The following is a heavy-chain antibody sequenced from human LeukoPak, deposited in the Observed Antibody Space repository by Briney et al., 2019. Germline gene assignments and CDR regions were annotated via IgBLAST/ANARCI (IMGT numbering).Heavy chain of an antibody. J-gene: IGHJ3*02. CDR1: GFTFSNFA. CDR2: IRGGGANP. CDR3: AKCSYTYGNHAYDI. D-gene: IGHD5-18*01. Sequence: GGSLRLSCAASGFTFSNFAMNWVRQAPGKGLEWVSSIRGGGANPHYADSVKGRFTISRDNSKNTLYMEMNSLRAEDTAVYYCAKCSYTYGNHAYDIWGQGTMVTVSS. V-gene: IGHV3-23*01.